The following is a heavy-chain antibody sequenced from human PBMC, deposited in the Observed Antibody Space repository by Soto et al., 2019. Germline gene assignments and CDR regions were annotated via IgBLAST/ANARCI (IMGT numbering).Heavy chain of an antibody. CDR2: IFHSGST. D-gene: IGHD3-22*01. CDR1: GGSISSSNW. J-gene: IGHJ6*02. CDR3: AKRGSCYYYCWAYYALDF. V-gene: IGHV4-4*02. Sequence: SETLSLTCAVSGGSISSSNWWSWVRQPPGKGLEWIGEIFHSGSTNYNPSLKSRVTISVDKSENQFSLKLSSVTAADTAVYFCAKRGSCYYYCWAYYALDFWGQGTTVTVSS.